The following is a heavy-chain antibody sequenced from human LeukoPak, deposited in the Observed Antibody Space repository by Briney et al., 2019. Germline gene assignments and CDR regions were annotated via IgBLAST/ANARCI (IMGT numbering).Heavy chain of an antibody. J-gene: IGHJ5*02. D-gene: IGHD3-16*01. CDR1: GFTFDNYA. Sequence: GGSLRLSCAASGFTFDNYAMHWVRQAPGKGLEWVSGIGWNSANIGYVDSVKGRFTISRDNAKKSLFLQMDSLRTEDTAVYYCAMDIGTIGRAGGFDPWGQGTLVTVSS. V-gene: IGHV3-9*01. CDR3: AMDIGTIGRAGGFDP. CDR2: IGWNSANI.